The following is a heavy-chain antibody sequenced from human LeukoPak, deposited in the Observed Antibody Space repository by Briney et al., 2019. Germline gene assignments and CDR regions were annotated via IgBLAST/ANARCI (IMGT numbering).Heavy chain of an antibody. CDR2: ISWNSGSI. V-gene: IGHV3-9*01. Sequence: GTSLRLSCAASGFTFDDYAIHWVRQAPGKGLEWVSGISWNSGSIGYADSVKGRFTISRDNAKNSLYLQMNSLRAGDTAMYYCARDGNWGQGTLVTVSS. CDR3: ARDGN. J-gene: IGHJ4*02. CDR1: GFTFDDYA.